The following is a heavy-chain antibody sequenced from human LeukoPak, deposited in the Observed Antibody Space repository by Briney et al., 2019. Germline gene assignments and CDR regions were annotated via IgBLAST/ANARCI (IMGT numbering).Heavy chain of an antibody. CDR2: ISAYNGNT. D-gene: IGHD3-3*01. CDR3: ARDGVTIFGVVIARNWFDP. V-gene: IGHV1-18*01. Sequence: GASVTVSCKASGYTFTSYGISWVRQAPGKGLGWMGWISAYNGNTNYAQKLQGRVTMTTDTSTSTAYMELRSLRSDDTAVYYCARDGVTIFGVVIARNWFDPWGQGTLVTVSS. CDR1: GYTFTSYG. J-gene: IGHJ5*02.